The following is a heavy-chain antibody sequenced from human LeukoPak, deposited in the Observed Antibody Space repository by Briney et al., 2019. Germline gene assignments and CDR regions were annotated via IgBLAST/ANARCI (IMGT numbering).Heavy chain of an antibody. Sequence: SETLSLTCAVYGGSFSGYYGSWIRQPPGKGLEWIGEINHSGSTNYNPSLKSRVTISVDTSKNQFSLKLSSVTAADTAVYYCARGSSRLPNYGSSGSYYFDYWGQGTLVTVSS. J-gene: IGHJ4*02. CDR2: INHSGST. D-gene: IGHD3-22*01. V-gene: IGHV4-34*01. CDR3: ARGSSRLPNYGSSGSYYFDY. CDR1: GGSFSGYY.